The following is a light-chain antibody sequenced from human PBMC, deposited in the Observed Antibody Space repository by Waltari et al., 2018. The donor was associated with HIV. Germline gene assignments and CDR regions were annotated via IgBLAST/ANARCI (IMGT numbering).Light chain of an antibody. Sequence: QSALTQPHSVSGSPGQSLTISCTGTSSYVDTFVSRYQRHPGKATKFIIYDVNKRPPGVPDRFSGSKSGTSAPLTISGLQAEDEADYYCCSHAGNLIFVFGTGTKVTVL. J-gene: IGLJ1*01. CDR2: DVN. CDR1: SSYVDTF. V-gene: IGLV2-11*01. CDR3: CSHAGNLIFV.